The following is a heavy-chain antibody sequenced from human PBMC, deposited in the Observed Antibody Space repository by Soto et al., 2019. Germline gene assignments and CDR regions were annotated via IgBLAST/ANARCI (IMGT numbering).Heavy chain of an antibody. CDR1: GGSISGGGYY. Sequence: SETLSLTCTVSGGSISGGGYYWSWIRQNPGKGLEWIGFIYYTGTTTYNPSLKSRVTISVDTSKNQFSLKLSSVTAADTAVYYCAREGGSYSSYFEYWGQGTLVTVSS. D-gene: IGHD1-26*01. CDR2: IYYTGTT. V-gene: IGHV4-31*03. J-gene: IGHJ4*02. CDR3: AREGGSYSSYFEY.